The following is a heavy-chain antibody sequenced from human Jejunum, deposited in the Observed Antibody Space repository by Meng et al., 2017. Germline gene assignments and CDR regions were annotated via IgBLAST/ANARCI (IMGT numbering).Heavy chain of an antibody. V-gene: IGHV3-30*04. J-gene: IGHJ4*02. CDR3: ARGSYASGSYLGVDF. D-gene: IGHD3-10*01. Sequence: LKISCAASGFSFSSYAMHWVRQAPAKGLEWVAAMSHDGRNQFYADSVKGRFSISRDNSKYTLDLEIYSLSVEDTAMYYCARGSYASGSYLGVDFWGQGTLVTGSS. CDR1: GFSFSSYA. CDR2: MSHDGRNQ.